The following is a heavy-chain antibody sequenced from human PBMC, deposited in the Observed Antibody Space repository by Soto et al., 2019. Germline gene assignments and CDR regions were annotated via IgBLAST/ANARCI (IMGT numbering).Heavy chain of an antibody. CDR1: GFTFSRYE. J-gene: IGHJ6*02. Sequence: EEQLVESGGGLVHPGGSLRLSCSASGFTFSRYEMNWVRQGPGRGLECISYISPSDSAAYYADSVKCRFTISRDNAKNTQILQMNRMRAEDTAVYYCARTLKVPLPPYYYAMDVWGQGATVTVSS. V-gene: IGHV3-48*03. CDR2: ISPSDSAA. D-gene: IGHD1-26*01. CDR3: ARTLKVPLPPYYYAMDV.